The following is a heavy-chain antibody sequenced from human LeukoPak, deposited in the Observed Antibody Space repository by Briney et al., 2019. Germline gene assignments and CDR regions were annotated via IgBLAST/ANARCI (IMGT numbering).Heavy chain of an antibody. Sequence: GGSLRLSCAASGFTFGESAMSWVRQAPGRGLEWVSVITDSGGSTYYADSVKGRFTISRDNSKNTLYLQMNSLRAEDTAKYYCARGRWLSGVSYDYWGQGALVTASS. V-gene: IGHV3-23*01. J-gene: IGHJ4*02. CDR3: ARGRWLSGVSYDY. CDR2: ITDSGGST. CDR1: GFTFGESA. D-gene: IGHD5-24*01.